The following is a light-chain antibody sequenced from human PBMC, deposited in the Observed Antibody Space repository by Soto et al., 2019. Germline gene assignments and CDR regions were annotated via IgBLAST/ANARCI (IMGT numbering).Light chain of an antibody. J-gene: IGKJ5*01. Sequence: DIQMTQSPSTLSASVGDRVTITCRASQSITMWVAWYQQKPGKAPKLLIYKASTLESGVPSRFSGSGSGTEFTLTSDSLQPDDFANYYCQQDSSYSSISFGQGTRLEIK. V-gene: IGKV1-5*03. CDR1: QSITMW. CDR3: QQDSSYSSIS. CDR2: KAS.